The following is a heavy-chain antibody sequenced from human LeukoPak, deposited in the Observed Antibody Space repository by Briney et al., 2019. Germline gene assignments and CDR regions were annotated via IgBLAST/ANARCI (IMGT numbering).Heavy chain of an antibody. D-gene: IGHD6-19*01. Sequence: ASVKVSCKASGYTFTGYYMHWVRQAPGQGLEWMGIINPSGGSTSYAQKFQGRVTMTRDTSTSTVYMELSSLRSEDTAVYYCASWYSSGWYGMDVWGQGTTVTVSS. CDR1: GYTFTGYY. CDR2: INPSGGST. J-gene: IGHJ6*02. V-gene: IGHV1-46*01. CDR3: ASWYSSGWYGMDV.